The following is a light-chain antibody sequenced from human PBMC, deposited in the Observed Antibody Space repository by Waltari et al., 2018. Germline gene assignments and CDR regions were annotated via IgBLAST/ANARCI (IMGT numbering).Light chain of an antibody. CDR1: QSIDSW. Sequence: DIQMTQSPSTLSASVGDRVTITCRASQSIDSWLAWYQQKPGKAPNLLIYKASILHSGVPSRFSGRGSRTEFTLTISSLQPDDFAAYYCQQYHSSSRTFGQGTNVEMK. J-gene: IGKJ1*01. V-gene: IGKV1-5*03. CDR2: KAS. CDR3: QQYHSSSRT.